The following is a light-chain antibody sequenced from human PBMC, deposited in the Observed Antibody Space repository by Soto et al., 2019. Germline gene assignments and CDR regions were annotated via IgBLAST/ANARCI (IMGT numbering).Light chain of an antibody. Sequence: QSVLTQPPSASGTPGQRVTIPCAGSSSNIGRNTVNWYQQLPGTAPKLLIYSNNQRPSGVPDRFSGSKSGTSASLAISGLQSEDEADYYCAAWDDSLNGVLFGGGTKLTVL. V-gene: IGLV1-44*01. CDR3: AAWDDSLNGVL. J-gene: IGLJ2*01. CDR1: SSNIGRNT. CDR2: SNN.